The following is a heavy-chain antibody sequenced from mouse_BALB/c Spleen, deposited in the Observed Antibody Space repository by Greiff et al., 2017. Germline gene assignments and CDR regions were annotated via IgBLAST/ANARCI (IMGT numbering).Heavy chain of an antibody. CDR1: GFNIKDYY. CDR2: IDPENGNT. Sequence: EVKLQESGAELVRPGALVKLSCKASGFNIKDYYMHWVKQRPEQGLEWIGWIDPENGNTIYDPKFQGKASITADTSSNTAYLQLSSLTSEDTAVYYCARSDEPNYFDYWGQGTTLTVSS. V-gene: IGHV14-1*02. CDR3: ARSDEPNYFDY. J-gene: IGHJ2*01.